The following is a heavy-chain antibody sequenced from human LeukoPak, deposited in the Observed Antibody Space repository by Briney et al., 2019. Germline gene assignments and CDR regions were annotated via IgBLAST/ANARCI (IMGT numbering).Heavy chain of an antibody. CDR3: ARGPSSSWYPRFDY. V-gene: IGHV4-34*01. CDR2: INHSGST. Sequence: SETLSLTCAVYGGSYSGYYWSWIRQPPGKGLEWMGEINHSGSTNYNPSLKSRVTVSVDTSKNQFSLKLSSVTAADTAVYYCARGPSSSWYPRFDYWGQGTLVTVSS. J-gene: IGHJ4*02. CDR1: GGSYSGYY. D-gene: IGHD6-13*01.